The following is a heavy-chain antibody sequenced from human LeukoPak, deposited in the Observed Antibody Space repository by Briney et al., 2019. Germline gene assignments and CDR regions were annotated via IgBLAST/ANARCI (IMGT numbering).Heavy chain of an antibody. V-gene: IGHV4-4*07. D-gene: IGHD3-16*01. J-gene: IGHJ4*02. CDR1: GYSLSSAYY. Sequence: SETLSLTCTVSGYSLSSAYYWSWIRQPAGKGLEWIGRIYTSGSTNYNPSLKSRVTMSVDTSKNQFSLKLSSVTAADTAVYYCARVRYRLAETYIDYWGQGTLVTVSS. CDR2: IYTSGST. CDR3: ARVRYRLAETYIDY.